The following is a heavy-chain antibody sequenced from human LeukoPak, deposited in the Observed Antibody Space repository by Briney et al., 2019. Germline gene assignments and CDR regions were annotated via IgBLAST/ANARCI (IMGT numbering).Heavy chain of an antibody. V-gene: IGHV2-5*02. CDR2: IYWDDDE. Sequence: SGPTLVHPTQTLTLTCTFFGFSLTTSGVGVGWIRQPPGKAPERLALIYWDDDERYNASLKSRLTITKDTSRNQVVLTMTKMDPVDTGTYYCARTIDPLGVIVPSTLSYVDWGQGTLVTVSS. CDR3: ARTIDPLGVIVPSTLSYVD. CDR1: GFSLTTSGVG. J-gene: IGHJ4*02. D-gene: IGHD2/OR15-2a*01.